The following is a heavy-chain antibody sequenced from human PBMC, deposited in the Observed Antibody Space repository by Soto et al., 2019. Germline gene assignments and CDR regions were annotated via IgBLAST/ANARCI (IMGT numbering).Heavy chain of an antibody. D-gene: IGHD6-19*01. J-gene: IGHJ4*02. V-gene: IGHV1-69*01. CDR2: IIPIFGTA. CDR1: GGTFSSYA. Sequence: VQLVQSGAEVKKPWSSVKVSCQASGGTFSSYAITWVRQAPGQGLEWRGGIIPIFGTANYAQKFQGRVTITADESTSPAHMELSSLRSDDTAVYYCERERGYSRGWLHFDYWGQGTLVTVSS. CDR3: ERERGYSRGWLHFDY.